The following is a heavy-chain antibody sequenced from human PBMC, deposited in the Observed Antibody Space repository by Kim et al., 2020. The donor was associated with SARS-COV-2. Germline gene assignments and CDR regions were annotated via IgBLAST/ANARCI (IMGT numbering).Heavy chain of an antibody. J-gene: IGHJ6*02. V-gene: IGHV4-34*01. CDR3: ARGRAGVVPSPIMGLGPYYDYYALDV. CDR2: IDHSGAT. D-gene: IGHD3-3*01. CDR1: VGSFSDYH. Sequence: SETLSLTCAVYVGSFSDYHWTWIRQSPRKGLEWIGEIDHSGATNYNPSLKSRVAISVDTSKNQFSLKLKSVTAADTAVYFCARGRAGVVPSPIMGLGPYYDYYALDVWGQGTTVSVSS.